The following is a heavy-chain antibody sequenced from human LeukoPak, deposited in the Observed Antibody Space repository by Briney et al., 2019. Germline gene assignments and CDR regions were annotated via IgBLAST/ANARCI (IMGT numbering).Heavy chain of an antibody. J-gene: IGHJ4*02. Sequence: GGSLRLSCAASGFTVSSNYMTWVRQAPGKGLEWVANINQDGTEKYYVDSVKGRFTISRDNAKNSLYLQMSSLRAEDTAVYYCARQGFWSGYYFDYWGQGTLVTVSS. V-gene: IGHV3-7*01. CDR1: GFTVSSNY. CDR2: INQDGTEK. D-gene: IGHD3-3*01. CDR3: ARQGFWSGYYFDY.